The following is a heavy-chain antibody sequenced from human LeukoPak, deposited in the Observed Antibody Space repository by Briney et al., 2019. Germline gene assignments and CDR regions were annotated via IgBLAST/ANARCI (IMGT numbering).Heavy chain of an antibody. D-gene: IGHD3-22*01. Sequence: PSETLSLTCTVSGVSIRSSYYYWGWIRQPPGRGLEWIGSIYDSGSTYYNPSLKSRVTISVDTSKNQFSLKLNSVTAADTAVYYCARIKHYYDGNAFDIWGQGTMVTVSS. CDR1: GVSIRSSYYY. CDR3: ARIKHYYDGNAFDI. J-gene: IGHJ3*02. CDR2: IYDSGST. V-gene: IGHV4-39*01.